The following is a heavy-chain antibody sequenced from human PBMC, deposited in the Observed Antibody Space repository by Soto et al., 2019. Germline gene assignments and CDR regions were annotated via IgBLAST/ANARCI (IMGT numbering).Heavy chain of an antibody. D-gene: IGHD3-3*01. Sequence: WSLRLSCTGSAFTSGDYGMTWFRQAPGKGLEWVGFIRSKAYGGTTEYAASVRGRFTISRDDSKRIAYLEMNSLKTEDTAVYYCTRNYNTFWSGFYREWFDPWGQGTLVTVSS. CDR3: TRNYNTFWSGFYREWFDP. CDR2: IRSKAYGGTT. J-gene: IGHJ5*02. V-gene: IGHV3-49*03. CDR1: AFTSGDYG.